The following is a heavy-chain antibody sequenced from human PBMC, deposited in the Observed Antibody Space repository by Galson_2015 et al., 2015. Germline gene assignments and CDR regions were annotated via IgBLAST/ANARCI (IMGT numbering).Heavy chain of an antibody. Sequence: SLRLSCAASGFTFSSYSMNWVRQAPGKGLEWVSSISSSSSYIYYADSVKGRFTISRDNAKNSLYLQMNSLRAEDTAVYYCARDPRPMYFEAGDEYFQHWGQGTLVTVSS. CDR1: GFTFSSYS. V-gene: IGHV3-21*01. CDR2: ISSSSSYI. CDR3: ARDPRPMYFEAGDEYFQH. J-gene: IGHJ1*01. D-gene: IGHD3-9*01.